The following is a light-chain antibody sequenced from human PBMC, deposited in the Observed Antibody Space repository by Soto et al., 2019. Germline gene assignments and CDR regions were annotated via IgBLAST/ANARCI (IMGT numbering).Light chain of an antibody. J-gene: IGKJ5*01. V-gene: IGKV3-11*01. CDR1: QSVSSS. CDR3: QQRSSWPRT. CDR2: DAS. Sequence: EIVLTQTPATLSLSPGDRVTLSCRASQSVSSSLAWYQQNPGQAPRLLIYDASNRATGIPARFSGSGSGTAFTLTISSLEPEDFAVYYCQQRSSWPRTFGQGTRLEIK.